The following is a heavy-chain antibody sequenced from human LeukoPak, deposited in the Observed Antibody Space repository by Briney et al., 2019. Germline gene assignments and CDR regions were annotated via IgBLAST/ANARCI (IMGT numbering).Heavy chain of an antibody. CDR2: IYYSGST. CDR1: GGSISSYY. J-gene: IGHJ6*02. V-gene: IGHV4-59*08. Sequence: SETLFLTCTVSGGSISSYYWSWIRQPPGKGLEWIGYIYYSGSTNYNPSLKSRVTISVDTSKNQFSLKLSSVTAADTAVYYCARHDSSSWTHYYYYGMDVWGQGTTVTVSS. D-gene: IGHD6-13*01. CDR3: ARHDSSSWTHYYYYGMDV.